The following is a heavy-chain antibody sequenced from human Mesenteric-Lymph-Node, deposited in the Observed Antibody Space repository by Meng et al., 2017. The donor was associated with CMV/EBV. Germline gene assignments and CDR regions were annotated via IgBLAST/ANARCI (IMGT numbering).Heavy chain of an antibody. CDR1: VCAFSGYY. J-gene: IGHJ4*02. CDR2: INHSWST. V-gene: IGHV4-34*02. D-gene: IGHD3-9*01. Sequence: VRLQELGAGLFTPWEALYVTSAVYVCAFSGYYLKWIRQSPEKGLEWIGEINHSWSTTYNPSFTSRIIISVDTSTNQISLNMSSVTAADTAVYYCARGSSYDILTGYFDYWGQGALVTVSS. CDR3: ARGSSYDILTGYFDY.